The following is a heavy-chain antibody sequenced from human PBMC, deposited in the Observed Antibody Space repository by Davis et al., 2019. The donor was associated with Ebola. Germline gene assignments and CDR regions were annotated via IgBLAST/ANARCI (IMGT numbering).Heavy chain of an antibody. CDR1: GYTFTSYD. CDR3: ARVQTGYYFDSSDSPSWFAP. CDR2: MNPNSGNT. J-gene: IGHJ5*02. V-gene: IGHV1-8*01. D-gene: IGHD3-22*01. Sequence: VKVSCKASGYTFTSYDINWVRQATGQGLEWMGWMNPNSGNTGYAQKFQGRVTMTRDTSISTAYMELSSLRSEDTAVYYCARVQTGYYFDSSDSPSWFAPWGQGTLVTVSS.